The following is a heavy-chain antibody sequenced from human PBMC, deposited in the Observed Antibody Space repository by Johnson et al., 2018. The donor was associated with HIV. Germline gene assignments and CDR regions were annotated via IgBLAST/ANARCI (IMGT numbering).Heavy chain of an antibody. D-gene: IGHD1-1*01. CDR2: IWYDGSNK. J-gene: IGHJ3*02. Sequence: QVQLVESGGGVVQPGRSLRLSCAASGFTFSSYGMHWVRQAPGKGLEWVAVIWYDGSNKYYAVSVKGRFTISRGNAKNSLHLQMNSLRAEDTAVYYCAREGTLGAFDIWGQGTMVTVSS. V-gene: IGHV3-33*01. CDR3: AREGTLGAFDI. CDR1: GFTFSSYG.